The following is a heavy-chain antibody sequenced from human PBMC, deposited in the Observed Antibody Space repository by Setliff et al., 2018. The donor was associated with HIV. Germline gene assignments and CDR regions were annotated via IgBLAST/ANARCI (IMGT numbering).Heavy chain of an antibody. CDR3: ASSIVGAPNAFDI. CDR1: GYTFTDYY. Sequence: ASVKVSCKASGYTFTDYYIHWVRQAPGQGLEWMGWINPNSGATENAQKFQGRVTMTRDTSISTVYMELSSLRSDDTAVYYCASSIVGAPNAFDIWGQGTMVTVSS. V-gene: IGHV1-2*02. J-gene: IGHJ3*02. CDR2: INPNSGAT. D-gene: IGHD1-26*01.